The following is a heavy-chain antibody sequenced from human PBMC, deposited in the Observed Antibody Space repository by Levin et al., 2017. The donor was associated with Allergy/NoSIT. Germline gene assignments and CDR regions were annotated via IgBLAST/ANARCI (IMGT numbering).Heavy chain of an antibody. D-gene: IGHD6-6*01. Sequence: SETLSLTCAISGDSVSSNSGSWNWIRQSPSRGLEWLGRTYYRSKWYNDYALSVRRRIIIYPDPSNNHFSLQLNSVTPDAAAVYYCARGHSSSPTSNVDDWGQGTLVTVSS. CDR2: TYYRSKWYN. CDR1: GDSVSSNSGS. CDR3: ARGHSSSPTSNVDD. V-gene: IGHV6-1*01. J-gene: IGHJ4*02.